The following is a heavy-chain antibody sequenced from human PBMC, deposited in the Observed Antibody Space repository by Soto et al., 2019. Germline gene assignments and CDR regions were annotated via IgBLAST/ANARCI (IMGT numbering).Heavy chain of an antibody. V-gene: IGHV3-23*01. CDR2: ISGSGGST. CDR3: AKGDYYDSSGYKYFQH. D-gene: IGHD3-22*01. J-gene: IGHJ1*01. CDR1: GFTFSSYA. Sequence: GGSLRLSCAASGFTFSSYAMSWVRQAPGKGLEWVSAISGSGGSTYYADSVKGRFTISRDNSKNTLYLQMNSLRAEDTAVYYCAKGDYYDSSGYKYFQHWGQGTLVTVSS.